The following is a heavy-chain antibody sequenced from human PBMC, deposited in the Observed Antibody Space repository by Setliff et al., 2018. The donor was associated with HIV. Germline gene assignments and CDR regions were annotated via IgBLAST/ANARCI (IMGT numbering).Heavy chain of an antibody. CDR3: AKIPHTGDSAFDV. V-gene: IGHV3-30*18. J-gene: IGHJ3*01. D-gene: IGHD7-27*01. CDR1: GFTFTSYA. Sequence: SGGSLRLSCSVSGFTFTSYAMHGVRQAPGEGLEWVSVISYDGSNEYYADSVKGRFTISRDNSKNTVYLQMNSLRPEDTALYYCAKIPHTGDSAFDVWGQGTMVTVSS. CDR2: ISYDGSNE.